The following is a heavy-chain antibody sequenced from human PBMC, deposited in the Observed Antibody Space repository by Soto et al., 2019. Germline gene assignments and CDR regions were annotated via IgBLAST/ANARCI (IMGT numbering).Heavy chain of an antibody. J-gene: IGHJ4*02. V-gene: IGHV1-46*01. D-gene: IGHD1-26*01. CDR3: ARAIVGATQIDY. Sequence: ASVKVSCKASGYTFTSYYMHWVRQAPGQGLEWMGIINPSGGSTSYAQKSQGRVTMTRDTSTSTVYMELSSLRSEDTAVYYCARAIVGATQIDYWGQGTLVTVYS. CDR1: GYTFTSYY. CDR2: INPSGGST.